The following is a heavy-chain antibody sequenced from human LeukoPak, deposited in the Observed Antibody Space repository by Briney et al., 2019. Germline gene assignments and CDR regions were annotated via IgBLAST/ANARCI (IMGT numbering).Heavy chain of an antibody. Sequence: GRSLRLSCAASGFTFSSYAMHWVRQAPGKGLEWVAVISYGGSNKYYADSVKGRFTISRDNSKNTLYLQMNSLRAEDTAVYYCAREPRTSLFDYWGQGTLVTVSS. CDR2: ISYGGSNK. J-gene: IGHJ4*02. CDR3: AREPRTSLFDY. CDR1: GFTFSSYA. V-gene: IGHV3-30-3*01.